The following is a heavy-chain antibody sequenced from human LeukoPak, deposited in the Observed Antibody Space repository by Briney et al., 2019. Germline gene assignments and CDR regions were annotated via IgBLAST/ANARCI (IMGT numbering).Heavy chain of an antibody. Sequence: GGSLRLSCAASGPSVSGNYMSWVLQPPGKGPKWVSVLDVGGSTYYADSVKGRFTISRDKSKNTLYLQINSLRAEDTAVYYCARGGNSGGSLRSPFDIWGRGTMVTVSS. V-gene: IGHV3-53*01. CDR2: LDVGGST. J-gene: IGHJ3*02. CDR1: GPSVSGNY. D-gene: IGHD2-15*01. CDR3: ARGGNSGGSLRSPFDI.